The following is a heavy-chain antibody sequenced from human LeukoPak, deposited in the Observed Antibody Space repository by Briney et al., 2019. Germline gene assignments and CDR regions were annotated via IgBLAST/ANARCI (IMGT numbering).Heavy chain of an antibody. J-gene: IGHJ4*02. D-gene: IGHD6-13*01. CDR3: ARAAAGSSKYDY. CDR2: IYTSGST. V-gene: IGHV4-4*07. Sequence: TXSVSGGSGGTYSWTWIRLPAGKGLEWIGRIYTSGSTNYNPSLKSRVTMSVDTSKNQFSLNLSSVTAADTAVYYCARAAAGSSKYDYWGQGILVTV. CDR1: GGSGGTYS.